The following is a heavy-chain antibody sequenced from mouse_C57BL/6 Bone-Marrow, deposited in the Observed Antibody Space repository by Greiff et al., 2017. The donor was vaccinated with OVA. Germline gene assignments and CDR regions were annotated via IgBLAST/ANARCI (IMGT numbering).Heavy chain of an antibody. J-gene: IGHJ2*01. CDR1: GYTFTDYY. Sequence: VQLMESGAELVRPGASVKLSCKASGYTFTDYYINWVKQRPGQGLEWIARIYPGSGNTYYNEKFKGKATLTAEKSSSTAYMQLSSLTSEDSAVYFCACYSYWGQGTTLTVSS. D-gene: IGHD2-12*01. CDR3: ACYSY. CDR2: IYPGSGNT. V-gene: IGHV1-76*01.